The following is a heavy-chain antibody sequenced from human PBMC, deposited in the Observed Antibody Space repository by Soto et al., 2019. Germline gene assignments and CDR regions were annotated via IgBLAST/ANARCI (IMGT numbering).Heavy chain of an antibody. CDR1: GFTFSSYA. J-gene: IGHJ6*02. CDR3: AKDRIDVVVAANTSWLSKVYYYYGMDV. Sequence: GGSLRLSCAASGFTFSSYAMSWVRQAPGKGLEWVSAISGSGGSTYYADSVKGRFTISRDNSKNTLYLQMNSLRAEDTAVYYCAKDRIDVVVAANTSWLSKVYYYYGMDVWGQGTTVTVSS. D-gene: IGHD2-15*01. CDR2: ISGSGGST. V-gene: IGHV3-23*01.